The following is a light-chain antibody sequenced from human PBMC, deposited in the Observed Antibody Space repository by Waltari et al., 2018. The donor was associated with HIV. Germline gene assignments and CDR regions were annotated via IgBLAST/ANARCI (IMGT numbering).Light chain of an antibody. V-gene: IGLV2-23*01. CDR3: CSYAGSTTFYV. CDR2: EGS. Sequence: QSALTPPASVSGSPGQSITISCTGTSSALGRYNLVSWYQQHPGKAPKLMIYEGSKRPSGVSNRFSGSKSGNTASLTISGLQAEDEADYYCCSYAGSTTFYVFGTGTKVTVL. J-gene: IGLJ1*01. CDR1: SSALGRYNL.